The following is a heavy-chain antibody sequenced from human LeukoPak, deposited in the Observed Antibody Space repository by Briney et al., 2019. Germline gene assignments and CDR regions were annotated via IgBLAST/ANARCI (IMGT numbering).Heavy chain of an antibody. CDR2: ISYDGSNK. D-gene: IGHD1-26*01. CDR1: GFTFSSYA. V-gene: IGHV3-30*04. CDR3: ARDRSGTGPAVLYYFDY. Sequence: GGSLRLSCAASGFTFSSYAMHWVRQAPDKGLERVAVISYDGSNKYYADSVKGRFTMSRDNSKNTLFLQMNSLRAEDTAVYYCARDRSGTGPAVLYYFDYWGQGTLVTVSS. J-gene: IGHJ4*02.